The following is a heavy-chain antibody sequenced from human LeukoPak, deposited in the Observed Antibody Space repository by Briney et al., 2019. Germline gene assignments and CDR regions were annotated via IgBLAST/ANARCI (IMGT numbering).Heavy chain of an antibody. Sequence: GESLKISCKGSGYSFTSYWIGWVRQMPGKGLEWMGIIYPGDSDTRYSPSFQGQVAISADKSISTASLQWSSLTTSDTAIYYCARRVESGYSFDYWGQGTLVTVSS. J-gene: IGHJ4*02. CDR3: ARRVESGYSFDY. V-gene: IGHV5-51*01. D-gene: IGHD3-22*01. CDR1: GYSFTSYW. CDR2: IYPGDSDT.